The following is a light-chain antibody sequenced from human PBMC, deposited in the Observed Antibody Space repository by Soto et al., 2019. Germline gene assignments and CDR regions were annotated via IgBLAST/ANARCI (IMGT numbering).Light chain of an antibody. CDR2: LEGSGSY. Sequence: QLVLTQSSSASASLGSSVKLTCTLSSLHSSYIIAWHQQQPGKAPRYLMKLEGSGSYNKGSGVPDRFSGSSSGADRYLTISNLQFEDEADYYCETWDSNTWVFGGGTKVTVL. CDR3: ETWDSNTWV. V-gene: IGLV4-60*02. J-gene: IGLJ3*02. CDR1: SLHSSYI.